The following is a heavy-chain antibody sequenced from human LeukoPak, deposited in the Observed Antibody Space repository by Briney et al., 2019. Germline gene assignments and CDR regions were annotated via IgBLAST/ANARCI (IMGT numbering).Heavy chain of an antibody. CDR2: IRSTANGYAT. J-gene: IGHJ4*02. D-gene: IGHD3-10*01. CDR1: GFTFSGSA. Sequence: GGSLRLSCAASGFTFSGSALHWVRQASGKGLEWVGRIRSTANGYATAYAASVKGRFTISRDDSKNTAYLQMDSLKTEDTAVYYCTGNYYGSGSYADFDYWGQGPLVTVSS. CDR3: TGNYYGSGSYADFDY. V-gene: IGHV3-73*01.